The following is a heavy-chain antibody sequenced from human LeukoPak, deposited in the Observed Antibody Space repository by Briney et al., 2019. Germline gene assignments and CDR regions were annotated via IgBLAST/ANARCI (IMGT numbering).Heavy chain of an antibody. J-gene: IGHJ4*02. CDR3: ARGGGYNPYY. CDR1: GGSISSGSYY. CDR2: IYTSGST. Sequence: RPSETLSLTCTVSGGSISSGSYYWNWIRQPAGKGLEWIGRIYTSGSTNYNPSLKSRVTISVDTSKIQFSLKLSSVTAADTAVYYCARGGGYNPYYWGQGTLVTVSS. V-gene: IGHV4-61*02. D-gene: IGHD5-24*01.